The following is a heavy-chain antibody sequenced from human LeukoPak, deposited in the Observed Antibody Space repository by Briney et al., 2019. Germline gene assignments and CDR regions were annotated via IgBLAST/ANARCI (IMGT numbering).Heavy chain of an antibody. CDR1: GGSFSGYY. CDR3: ARDGIAAAGRYYYYGMDV. V-gene: IGHV4-34*01. D-gene: IGHD6-13*01. J-gene: IGHJ6*02. CDR2: INHSGST. Sequence: SETLSLTCAVYGGSFSGYYWSWIRQPPGKGLEWIGEINHSGSTNYNPSLKGRVTISVDTSKNQFSLKLSSVTAADTAVYYCARDGIAAAGRYYYYGMDVWGQGTTVTVSS.